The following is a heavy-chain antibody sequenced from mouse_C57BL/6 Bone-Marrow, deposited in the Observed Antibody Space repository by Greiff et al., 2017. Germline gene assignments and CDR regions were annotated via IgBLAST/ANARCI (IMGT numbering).Heavy chain of an antibody. CDR2: ICIGNGYT. D-gene: IGHD1-1*01. CDR3: ARPGSSYEY. J-gene: IGHJ2*01. Sequence: EVQRVESGAELVRPGSSVKMSCKTSGFTFTGYGINWVKQRPGQGLEWIGYICIGNGYTEYNEKFKGKATLTSDTSSSTAYMQLSSLTSADSSINYCARPGSSYEYWGQGTTLTVSS. V-gene: IGHV1-58*01. CDR1: GFTFTGYG.